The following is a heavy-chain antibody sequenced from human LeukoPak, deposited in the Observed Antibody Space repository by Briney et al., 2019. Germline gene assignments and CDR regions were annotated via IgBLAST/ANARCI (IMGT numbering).Heavy chain of an antibody. CDR2: INSDGSST. Sequence: GGSLRLSCAASGFTFSSYWMHWVRQAPGKGLVWVSRINSDGSSTTYADSVKGRFTISRDNAKNTLYLQMNGLRAEDTALYYCAKAPRPIAVAPTEWGQGTLVTVSS. CDR3: AKAPRPIAVAPTE. J-gene: IGHJ4*02. V-gene: IGHV3-74*01. D-gene: IGHD6-19*01. CDR1: GFTFSSYW.